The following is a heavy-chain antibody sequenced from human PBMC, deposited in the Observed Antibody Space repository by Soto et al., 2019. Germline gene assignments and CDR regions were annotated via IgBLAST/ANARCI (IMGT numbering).Heavy chain of an antibody. CDR3: ATRRRWGLARIYYYYGMDV. CDR1: GYTLTELS. D-gene: IGHD5-12*01. CDR2: FDPEDGET. J-gene: IGHJ6*02. V-gene: IGHV1-24*01. Sequence: GAAVKVSCKVCGYTLTELSMHWVRQAPGKGLEWMGGFDPEDGETIYAQKFQGRVTMTEDTSTDTAYMELSSLRSEDTAVYYCATRRRWGLARIYYYYGMDVWGQGTTVTVSS.